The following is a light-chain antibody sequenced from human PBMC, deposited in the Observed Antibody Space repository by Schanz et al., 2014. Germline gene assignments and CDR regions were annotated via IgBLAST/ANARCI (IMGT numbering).Light chain of an antibody. CDR1: SSDVGGYKN. CDR2: DVS. CDR3: CSYADSSTL. J-gene: IGLJ1*01. Sequence: QSALTQPASVSGSPGQSITISCTGTSSDVGGYKNVSWYQQHPGKAPKLMIYDVSDRPSGVSNRLSGSKSGNTASLTISGLQAEDEADYYCCSYADSSTLFGPGTKLTVL. V-gene: IGLV2-14*03.